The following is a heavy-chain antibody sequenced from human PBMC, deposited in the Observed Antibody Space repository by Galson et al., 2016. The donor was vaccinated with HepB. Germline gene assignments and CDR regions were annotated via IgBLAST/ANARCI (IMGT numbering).Heavy chain of an antibody. CDR2: INAGYGNT. J-gene: IGHJ6*02. D-gene: IGHD3-10*01. CDR3: ARSLWDTHFKYYYNGLDV. CDR1: GYTFTSYS. Sequence: SVKVSCKASGYTFTSYSIHWVRQAPGQRLEWMGWINAGYGNTKYSQKLQGRVTITRDTSASTAYMERGSLRSEDTAVYYCARSLWDTHFKYYYNGLDVWGQGTTVTVSS. V-gene: IGHV1-3*01.